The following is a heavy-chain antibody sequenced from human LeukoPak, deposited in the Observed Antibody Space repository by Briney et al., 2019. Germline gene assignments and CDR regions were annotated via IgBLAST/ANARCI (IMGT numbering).Heavy chain of an antibody. J-gene: IGHJ4*02. V-gene: IGHV4-59*01. CDR3: AREADYDSSGYYY. D-gene: IGHD3-22*01. Sequence: SETLSLTCTVPGGSISSYYWSWIRQPPGKGLEWIGYIYYSGSTNYNPSLKSRVTISVDTSKNQFSLKLSSVTAADTAVYYCAREADYDSSGYYYWGQGTLVTVSS. CDR2: IYYSGST. CDR1: GGSISSYY.